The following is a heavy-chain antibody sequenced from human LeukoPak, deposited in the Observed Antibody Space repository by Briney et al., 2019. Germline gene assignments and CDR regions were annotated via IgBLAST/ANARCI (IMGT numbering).Heavy chain of an antibody. CDR3: AKDWAPYCGGDCYFDY. CDR2: ISYDGSNK. J-gene: IGHJ4*02. D-gene: IGHD2-21*02. Sequence: GGSLRLSCAASGFTFSNYGMHWVRQAPGKGLEWVAVISYDGSNKYYADSVKGRFTIPRDNSKNTLYLQMNSLRAEDTAVYYCAKDWAPYCGGDCYFDYWGQGTLVTVSS. V-gene: IGHV3-30*18. CDR1: GFTFSNYG.